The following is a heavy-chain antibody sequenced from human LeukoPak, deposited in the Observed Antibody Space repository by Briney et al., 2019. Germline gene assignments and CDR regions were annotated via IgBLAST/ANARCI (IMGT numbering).Heavy chain of an antibody. CDR3: ARDLHDYGDLLYFQH. CDR1: GFTFSSYG. V-gene: IGHV3-33*01. D-gene: IGHD4-17*01. Sequence: GRSLRLSCAASGFTFSSYGMHWVRQAPGKGLEWVAVIWYDGSNKYYADSVKGRFTISRDNSKNTLYLQMNSLRAEDTAVYYCARDLHDYGDLLYFQHWGQGTLVTVSS. CDR2: IWYDGSNK. J-gene: IGHJ1*01.